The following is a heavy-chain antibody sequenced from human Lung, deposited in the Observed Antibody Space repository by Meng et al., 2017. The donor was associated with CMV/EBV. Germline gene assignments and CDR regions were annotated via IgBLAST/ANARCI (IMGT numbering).Heavy chain of an antibody. CDR2: VYHSGYT. D-gene: IGHD4/OR15-4a*01. CDR3: ARVTEYGGNCFDS. Sequence: VSGTSIRKSNWWSWVRQPPGKGLEWIGEVYHSGYTNYNPSLKSRVTMSVDRSKNQFSLKLSSVTAAETAVYYCARVTEYGGNCFDSWGQGTLVTVSS. CDR1: GTSIRKSNW. J-gene: IGHJ4*02. V-gene: IGHV4-4*02.